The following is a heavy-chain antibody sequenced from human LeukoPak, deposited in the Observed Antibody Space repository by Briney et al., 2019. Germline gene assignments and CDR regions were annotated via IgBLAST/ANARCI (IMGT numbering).Heavy chain of an antibody. D-gene: IGHD5-18*01. Sequence: GGSLRLSCVVSGLTFSKAWMSWVRQTPGKGLEWVGRIKSKTDGGTTEYAAPVNGRFTISRDDSKNTLYLQMNSLKTEDAGVYYRITDGWIQVWFFDYWGQGTLVTVSS. CDR1: GLTFSKAW. CDR2: IKSKTDGGTT. V-gene: IGHV3-15*01. J-gene: IGHJ4*02. CDR3: ITDGWIQVWFFDY.